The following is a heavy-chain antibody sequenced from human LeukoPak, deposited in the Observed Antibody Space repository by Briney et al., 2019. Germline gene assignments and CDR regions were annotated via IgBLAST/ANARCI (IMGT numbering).Heavy chain of an antibody. CDR1: GFTFTSYG. D-gene: IGHD5-24*01. V-gene: IGHV1-18*04. Sequence: ASVKVSCKASGFTFTSYGFNWVRQAPGQGLEWMGWISAYSGNTNFAQKFQGRVTMTTDTSTSTVYMELRSLRSDDTAVYYCARDGVEMATYYYYAMDVGGQGTTVTVS. CDR3: ARDGVEMATYYYYAMDV. CDR2: ISAYSGNT. J-gene: IGHJ6*02.